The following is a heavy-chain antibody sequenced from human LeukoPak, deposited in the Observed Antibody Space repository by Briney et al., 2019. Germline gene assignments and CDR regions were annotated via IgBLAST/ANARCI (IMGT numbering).Heavy chain of an antibody. CDR3: ARDGEGTTNFDY. CDR1: GYIFTSYY. CDR2: INPSGGST. V-gene: IGHV1-46*01. D-gene: IGHD1/OR15-1a*01. Sequence: ASVKVSCKASGYIFTSYYIHWVRQAPGQGLEWMGIINPSGGSTSHAQKFQGRVTTTMDTSTNTMYMELSSLRSEDTAVYYCARDGEGTTNFDYWGQGTLVTVSS. J-gene: IGHJ4*02.